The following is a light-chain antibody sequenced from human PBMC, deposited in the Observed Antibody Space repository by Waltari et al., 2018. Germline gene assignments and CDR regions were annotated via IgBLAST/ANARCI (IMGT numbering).Light chain of an antibody. CDR3: QQYINYWT. Sequence: QLTQSPSTLSASVGDRVTITCRATENLNRWLAWYQQKPGKAHKLLIYTASNLQDGVPSRFSGSGSGTEFTLTINNLQPDDFATYYCQQYINYWTFGQGTKVESK. CDR2: TAS. J-gene: IGKJ1*01. CDR1: ENLNRW. V-gene: IGKV1-5*03.